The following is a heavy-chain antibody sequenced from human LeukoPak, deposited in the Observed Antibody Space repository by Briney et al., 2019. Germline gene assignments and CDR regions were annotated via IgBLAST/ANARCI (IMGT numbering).Heavy chain of an antibody. CDR1: GGSFSGYY. Sequence: SEALSLTCTVYGGSFSGYYWSWIRQPPGKGLEWIGEINHSGSTYYNPSLKSRVTISVDTSKNQFSLKLSSVTAADTAVYYCARENRLQYCSSTSCYMTPIFDYWGQGTLVTVSS. V-gene: IGHV4-34*01. J-gene: IGHJ4*02. CDR2: INHSGST. CDR3: ARENRLQYCSSTSCYMTPIFDY. D-gene: IGHD2-2*01.